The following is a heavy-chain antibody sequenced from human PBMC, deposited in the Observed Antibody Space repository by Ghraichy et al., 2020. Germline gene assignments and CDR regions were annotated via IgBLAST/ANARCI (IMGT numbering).Heavy chain of an antibody. CDR3: ASRYVPETYSSFDF. Sequence: SVKVSCKASGDTFSRFAISWVRQAPGQGLEWMGRIIPLLDTTNYAQKFQGRVAVTADKSTGTAYMELSNLRSEDTAVYYCASRYVPETYSSFDFWGQGTLVTVSS. V-gene: IGHV1-69*04. D-gene: IGHD3-10*02. CDR2: IIPLLDTT. J-gene: IGHJ4*02. CDR1: GDTFSRFA.